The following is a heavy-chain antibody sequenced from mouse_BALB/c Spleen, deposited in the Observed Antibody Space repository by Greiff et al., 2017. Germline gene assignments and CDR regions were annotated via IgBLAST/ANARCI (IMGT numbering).Heavy chain of an antibody. CDR2: IYPGNSDT. V-gene: IGHV1-5*01. Sequence: VQLQQSGTVLARPGASVKMSCKASGYSFTSYWMHWVKQRPGQGLEWIGAIYPGNSDTSYNQKFKGKAKLTAVTSASTAYMELSSLTNEDSAVYYCTGRPPYYGYDYAMDYWGQGTSVTVS. D-gene: IGHD2-9*01. J-gene: IGHJ4*01. CDR1: GYSFTSYW. CDR3: TGRPPYYGYDYAMDY.